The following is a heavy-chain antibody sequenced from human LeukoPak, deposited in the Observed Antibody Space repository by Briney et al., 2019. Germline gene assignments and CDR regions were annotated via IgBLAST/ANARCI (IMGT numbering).Heavy chain of an antibody. CDR1: GDSFRSYY. CDR3: ARRVSSTSWFDY. CDR2: MHYSGST. V-gene: IGHV4-59*04. D-gene: IGHD2-2*01. J-gene: IGHJ4*02. Sequence: PSETLSLTCTVSGDSFRSYYWSWIRQPPGKGLEWIGNMHYSGSTYYNPSLKSRVTISVDTSKNQFSLKLSSVTAADTAVYYCARRVSSTSWFDYWGQGTLVTVSS.